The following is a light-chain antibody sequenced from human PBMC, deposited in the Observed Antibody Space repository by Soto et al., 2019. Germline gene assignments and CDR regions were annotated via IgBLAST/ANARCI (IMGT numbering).Light chain of an antibody. J-gene: IGLJ2*01. CDR1: SSDVGGYNF. Sequence: QSVLTQPPSASGSPGQSVTISCTGTSSDVGGYNFVSWYQQHPGKAPKLMIYEVNNRPSGVPDRFSGSKSGNTASLTVSGLQAEDEADYYCSSYAGSNNVLFGGGTKLTVL. CDR2: EVN. CDR3: SSYAGSNNVL. V-gene: IGLV2-8*01.